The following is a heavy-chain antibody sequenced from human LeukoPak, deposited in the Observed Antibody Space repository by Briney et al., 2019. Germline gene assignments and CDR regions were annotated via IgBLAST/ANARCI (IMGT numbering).Heavy chain of an antibody. CDR1: GGSISSGGYY. V-gene: IGHV4-30-2*01. J-gene: IGHJ3*02. D-gene: IGHD2-2*02. Sequence: PSQTLSLTCTVSGGSISSGGYYWSWIRQPPGKGLEWIGYIYHSGSTYYNPSLKSRVTISVDRSKNQFSLKLSSVTAADTAVYYCARGYCSSTSCYTGDDAFDIWGQGTMVTVSS. CDR2: IYHSGST. CDR3: ARGYCSSTSCYTGDDAFDI.